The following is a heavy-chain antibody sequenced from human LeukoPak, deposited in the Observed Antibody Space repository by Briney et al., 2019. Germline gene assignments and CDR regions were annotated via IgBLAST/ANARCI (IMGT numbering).Heavy chain of an antibody. V-gene: IGHV5-51*01. CDR1: GYSFTSYW. J-gene: IGHJ5*02. D-gene: IGHD3-22*01. CDR3: ARLAFYDSSGYEEFDP. Sequence: PGESLKISCKGSGYSFTSYWIGWARQMPGKGLEWMGIIYPGDSDTRYSPSFQGQVTISADKSISTAYLQWSSLKASDTAMYYCARLAFYDSSGYEEFDPWGQGTLVTVSS. CDR2: IYPGDSDT.